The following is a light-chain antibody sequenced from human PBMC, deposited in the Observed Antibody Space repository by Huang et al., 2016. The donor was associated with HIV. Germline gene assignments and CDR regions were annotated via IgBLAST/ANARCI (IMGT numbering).Light chain of an antibody. CDR2: DAS. V-gene: IGKV3-11*01. J-gene: IGKJ4*01. Sequence: EIVLTQSPVTLSLSPGDRATLSCRASQSVSTNLAWYQQNPGQAPRLLIYDASSRASGIPARVSGRGSGTDFTLTISSLEPEDFAIYYCQQRSNWPPLTFGGGTKVEMK. CDR1: QSVSTN. CDR3: QQRSNWPPLT.